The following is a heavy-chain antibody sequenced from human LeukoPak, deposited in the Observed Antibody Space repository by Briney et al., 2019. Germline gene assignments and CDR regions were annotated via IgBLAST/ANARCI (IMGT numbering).Heavy chain of an antibody. CDR2: ISGSGGST. D-gene: IGHD2-8*01. V-gene: IGHV3-23*01. CDR1: GFTFDDYA. J-gene: IGHJ5*02. Sequence: GRSLRLSCAASGFTFDDYAMHWVRQAPGKGLEWVSAISGSGGSTYYADSVKGRFTISRDNSKNTLYLQMNSLRAEDTAVYYRAKSPHIVLIGFDPWGQGTLVTVSS. CDR3: AKSPHIVLIGFDP.